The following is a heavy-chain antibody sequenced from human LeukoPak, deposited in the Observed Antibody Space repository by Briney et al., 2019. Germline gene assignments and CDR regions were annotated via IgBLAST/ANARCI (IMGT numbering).Heavy chain of an antibody. CDR1: GFTFSNYA. V-gene: IGHV3-23*01. D-gene: IGHD5-12*01. Sequence: GGSLRLSCAASGFTFSNYAMSWVRQAPGKRLEWVSGISDSGSTAFYADSVKGRFTSSRDNPKSTLYLQMNSLRAEDTAVYYCAKDIQTWPRFPDYWGQGTLVTVSS. J-gene: IGHJ4*02. CDR2: ISDSGSTA. CDR3: AKDIQTWPRFPDY.